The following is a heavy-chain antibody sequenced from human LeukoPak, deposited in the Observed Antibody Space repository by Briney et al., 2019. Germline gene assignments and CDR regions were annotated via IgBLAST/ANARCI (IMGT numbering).Heavy chain of an antibody. V-gene: IGHV3-21*01. Sequence: PGGSLRLSCAASGFTFRSYSMDWVRQAPGKGLEWVSSITGSSNYIYYADSLRGRFTISRDNAKNSLFLQMNSLRAEDTAVYYYARGIGAAGQYYFDSWGQGTLVTVSS. J-gene: IGHJ4*02. CDR3: ARGIGAAGQYYFDS. CDR1: GFTFRSYS. D-gene: IGHD6-13*01. CDR2: ITGSSNYI.